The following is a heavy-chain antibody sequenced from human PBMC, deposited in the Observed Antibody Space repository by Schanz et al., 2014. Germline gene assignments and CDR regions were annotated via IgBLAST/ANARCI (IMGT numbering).Heavy chain of an antibody. Sequence: EVQLLESGGGLVQPGGSLRLSCLASGFAFSSYGMNWLRQAPGKGLEWVSFIYIGGNTYYADSVKGRFTISRDNSKNLLYLQMNSLRAEDTAVYYCTRDVRLDRRGNWFDPWGQGTLVTVSS. CDR2: FIYIGGNT. D-gene: IGHD1-1*01. CDR1: GFAFSSYG. V-gene: IGHV3-23*01. J-gene: IGHJ5*02. CDR3: TRDVRLDRRGNWFDP.